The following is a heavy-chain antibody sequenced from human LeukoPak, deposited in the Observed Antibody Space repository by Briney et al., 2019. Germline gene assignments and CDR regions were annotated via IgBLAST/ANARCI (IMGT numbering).Heavy chain of an antibody. J-gene: IGHJ6*02. D-gene: IGHD2-2*01. CDR2: ISSSSSYI. CDR3: ACVDIVVVPYYYYGMDV. CDR1: GFTFSSYA. V-gene: IGHV3-21*01. Sequence: PGGSLRLSCAASGFTFSSYAMSWVRQAPGKGLEWVSSISSSSSYIYYADSVKGRFTISRDNAKNSLYLQMNSLRAEDTAVYYCACVDIVVVPYYYYGMDVWGQGTTVTVSS.